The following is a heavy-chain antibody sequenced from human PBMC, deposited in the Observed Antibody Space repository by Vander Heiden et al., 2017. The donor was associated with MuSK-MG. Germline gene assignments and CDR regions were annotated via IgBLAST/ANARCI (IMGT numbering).Heavy chain of an antibody. CDR2: INDRGTT. V-gene: IGHV4-34*01. J-gene: IGHJ4*02. Sequence: QVQLQQWGAGLLNPSETLSLTCAVYGGSFSAYGWTWIRQPPGKGLEWIGEINDRGTTNYNPSLKSRVTISVDSSRNQFSLKLRSVTAADTAVYYCARGGFGGHSSWGQGTLVTVSS. CDR1: GGSFSAYG. CDR3: ARGGFGGHSS. D-gene: IGHD3-10*01.